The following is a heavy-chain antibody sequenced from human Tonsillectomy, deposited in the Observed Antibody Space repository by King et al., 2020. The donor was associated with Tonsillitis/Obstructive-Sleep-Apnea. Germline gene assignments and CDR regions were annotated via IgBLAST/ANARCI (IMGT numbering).Heavy chain of an antibody. CDR2: IVPIFDTA. CDR3: ARRGNSPGAEHFQH. CDR1: GGTFSTYG. Sequence: QLVQSGTEVKKPGSSVKVSCKLSGGTFSTYGISWVRQAPGQGLEWMGAIVPIFDTAKYTQKFQGRVTITADESASTAYMEVTSLRSEDTAVDYCARRGNSPGAEHFQHWGQGTLVIVSS. J-gene: IGHJ1*01. D-gene: IGHD5-12*01. V-gene: IGHV1-69*13.